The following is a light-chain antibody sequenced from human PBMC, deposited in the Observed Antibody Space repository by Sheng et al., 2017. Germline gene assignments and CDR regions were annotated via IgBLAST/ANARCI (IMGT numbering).Light chain of an antibody. J-gene: IGLJ3*02. V-gene: IGLV3-9*01. Sequence: SYALTQSPSVSVALGQTAKITCGGNNLESKNVHWYQQKAGQVPVLVIDTDSNRPSGIPERFSGSNSGNTATLTIRSAQAGDEADYYCQVWDSYTVLFGGGTEADRP. CDR2: TDS. CDR3: QVWDSYTVL. CDR1: NLESKN.